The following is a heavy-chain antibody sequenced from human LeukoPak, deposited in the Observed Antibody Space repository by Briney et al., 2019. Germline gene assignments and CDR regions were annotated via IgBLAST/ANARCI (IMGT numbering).Heavy chain of an antibody. D-gene: IGHD2-15*01. CDR3: APIPARGRVHY. Sequence: GGSLRLSCVASGFTLSDFGMHWIRQAPGKGLEWVSFIRFDGTNTYYSDSVKGRFTISRDNSKNTLYLEMNSLRPDDTALYYCAPIPARGRVHYWGQGTLVSVSS. CDR1: GFTLSDFG. V-gene: IGHV3-30*02. CDR2: IRFDGTNT. J-gene: IGHJ4*02.